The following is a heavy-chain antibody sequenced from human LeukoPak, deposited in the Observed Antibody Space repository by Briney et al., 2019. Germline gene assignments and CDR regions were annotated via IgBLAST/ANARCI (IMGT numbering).Heavy chain of an antibody. J-gene: IGHJ4*02. CDR1: GFTFSTYS. Sequence: GGSLSLSCAASGFTFSTYSMNWVRQAPGRGLGWVSSISSSSSYIYYADSVQGRFTVSRDNAKNSLYLQMNSLRAEDTAVYYCARDRSDVDYWGRGTLVTVSS. CDR2: ISSSSSYI. V-gene: IGHV3-21*01. CDR3: ARDRSDVDY.